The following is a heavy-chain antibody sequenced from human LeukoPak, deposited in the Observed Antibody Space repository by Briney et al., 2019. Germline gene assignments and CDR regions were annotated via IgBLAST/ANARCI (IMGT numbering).Heavy chain of an antibody. CDR1: GGTFSSYA. CDR3: ASPSRDSSGYYTDYYGMDV. J-gene: IGHJ6*02. V-gene: IGHV1-69*13. Sequence: SVKASCKASGGTFSSYAISWVRQAPGQGLEWMGGIIPIFGTANYAQKFQGRVTITADESTSTAYMELSSLRSEDTAVYYCASPSRDSSGYYTDYYGMDVWGQGTTVTVSS. CDR2: IIPIFGTA. D-gene: IGHD3-22*01.